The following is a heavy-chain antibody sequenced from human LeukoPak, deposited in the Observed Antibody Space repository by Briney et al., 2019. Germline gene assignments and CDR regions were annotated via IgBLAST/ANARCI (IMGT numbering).Heavy chain of an antibody. D-gene: IGHD1-14*01. V-gene: IGHV3-48*03. CDR1: GFTFSDYE. J-gene: IGHJ3*02. Sequence: GGSLRLSCAASGFTFSDYEMNWVRQAPGKGLEWVSYISSSGSTIYYADSVKGRFTISRDNAKNSLYLQMNSLRAEDTALYYCARTLRLGTPRAYDIWGRGTMVTVSS. CDR3: ARTLRLGTPRAYDI. CDR2: ISSSGSTI.